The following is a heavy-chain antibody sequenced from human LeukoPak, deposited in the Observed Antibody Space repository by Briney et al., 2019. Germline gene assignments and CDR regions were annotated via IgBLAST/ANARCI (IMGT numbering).Heavy chain of an antibody. J-gene: IGHJ5*01. CDR2: IYYSGNT. CDR3: ARRQPRVGSFDS. Sequence: SETLSLTCSVSGASVSSSSHYWGWIRQPRGKGLEWIGSIYYSGNTYYNPSLKSRVTISLDTSKNQFSLSLTSVTAADTAVYYCARRQPRVGSFDSWGQGTLVTVSS. D-gene: IGHD3-16*01. V-gene: IGHV4-39*07. CDR1: GASVSSSSHY.